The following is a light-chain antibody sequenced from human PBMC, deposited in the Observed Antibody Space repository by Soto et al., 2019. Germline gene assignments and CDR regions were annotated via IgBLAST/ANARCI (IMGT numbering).Light chain of an antibody. J-gene: IGKJ5*01. CDR2: DVS. Sequence: AIQLTPSPSSLSASVGDRVTITCRASQDIRGALAWYQQKPGKAPKFLIFDVSTLQSGVPSRFSGSGSGTDFTLTISSLQPEYFGTYYCQQFNTYPITFGQGTRLEIK. V-gene: IGKV1-13*02. CDR1: QDIRGA. CDR3: QQFNTYPIT.